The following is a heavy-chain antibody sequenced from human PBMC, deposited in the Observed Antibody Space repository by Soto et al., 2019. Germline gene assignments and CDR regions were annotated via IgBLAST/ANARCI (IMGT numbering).Heavy chain of an antibody. CDR3: ARYCSGGSCYPSDGNWFDP. CDR2: IYYSGST. CDR1: GGSISSGDYY. Sequence: SETLSLTCTVSGGSISSGDYYWSWIRQPPGKGLEWIGYIYYSGSTYYNPSLKSRVTISVDTSKNQFSLKLSSVTAADTAVYYCARYCSGGSCYPSDGNWFDPWGQGTLVTVSS. J-gene: IGHJ5*02. D-gene: IGHD2-15*01. V-gene: IGHV4-30-4*01.